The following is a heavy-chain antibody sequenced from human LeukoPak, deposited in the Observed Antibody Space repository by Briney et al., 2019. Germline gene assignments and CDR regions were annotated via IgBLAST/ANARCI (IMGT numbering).Heavy chain of an antibody. Sequence: GGSLRLSCAASGFTFSSYAMSWVRQAPGKGLEWVSAISGSGGSTYYADSVKGRFTISRDNPRNTLYMQMNSLRDEDTAVYYCAIIHGYYDGSGYWVQWGQGTLVTVSS. CDR3: AIIHGYYDGSGYWVQ. CDR2: ISGSGGST. D-gene: IGHD3-22*01. J-gene: IGHJ1*01. V-gene: IGHV3-23*01. CDR1: GFTFSSYA.